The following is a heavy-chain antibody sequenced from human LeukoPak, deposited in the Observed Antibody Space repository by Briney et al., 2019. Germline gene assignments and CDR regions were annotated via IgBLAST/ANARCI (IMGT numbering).Heavy chain of an antibody. Sequence: SETLSLTCSVSGDSISISYWSWIRQPPGKGLEWIGNIYNSANTNYNPSLQSRVTMSVDTCKSQFSLQLTSVSAADTAVYYCARRFTSGSDVKGNSNGHVAFKVWAKGHWSPSLQ. D-gene: IGHD3-10*01. CDR2: IYNSANT. CDR3: ARRFTSGSDVKGNSNGHVAFKV. V-gene: IGHV4-59*08. CDR1: GDSISISY. J-gene: IGHJ3*01.